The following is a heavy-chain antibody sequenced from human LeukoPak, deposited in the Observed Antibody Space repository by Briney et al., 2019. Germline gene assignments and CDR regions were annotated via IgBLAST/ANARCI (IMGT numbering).Heavy chain of an antibody. CDR2: ISDDGSIT. Sequence: GGSLRLSCAASGFTFSRDWMHWVRQAPGKGLVWVSRISDDGSITTYADSVQGRFTISRDNAKSTVFLQMNSLRVEDTAVYFCLRRYYEYNVYDPHFDFWGQGILVTVSS. D-gene: IGHD5/OR15-5a*01. J-gene: IGHJ4*02. V-gene: IGHV3-74*03. CDR1: GFTFSRDW. CDR3: LRRYYEYNVYDPHFDF.